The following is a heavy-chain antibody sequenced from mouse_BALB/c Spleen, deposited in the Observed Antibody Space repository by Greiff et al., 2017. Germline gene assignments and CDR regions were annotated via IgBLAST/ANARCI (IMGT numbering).Heavy chain of an antibody. D-gene: IGHD4-1*01. CDR3: ARRLAYYAMDY. V-gene: IGHV1-69*01. J-gene: IGHJ4*01. CDR1: GYTFTDYW. Sequence: QVQLQQPGAELVMPGASVKMSCKASGYTFTDYWMHWVKQRPGQGLEWIGAIDTSDSYTSYNQKFKGKATLTVDESSSTAYMQLSSLTSEDSAVYYCARRLAYYAMDYWGQGTSVTVSS. CDR2: IDTSDSYT.